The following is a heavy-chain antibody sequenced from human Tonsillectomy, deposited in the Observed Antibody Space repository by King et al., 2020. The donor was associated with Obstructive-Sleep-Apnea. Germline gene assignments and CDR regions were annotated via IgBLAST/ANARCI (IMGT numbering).Heavy chain of an antibody. Sequence: VQLVQSGAAVKKPGASVKVSCKASGYTFTSYDINWVRPATGQGPEWMGWINPNSGNAGYAQKFQGRVTMTRDTSTNTAYLELSSLRSDDTAVYFCARFPRLRAFDVWGQGTMVTVSS. CDR2: INPNSGNA. J-gene: IGHJ3*01. V-gene: IGHV1-8*01. CDR3: ARFPRLRAFDV. CDR1: GYTFTSYD.